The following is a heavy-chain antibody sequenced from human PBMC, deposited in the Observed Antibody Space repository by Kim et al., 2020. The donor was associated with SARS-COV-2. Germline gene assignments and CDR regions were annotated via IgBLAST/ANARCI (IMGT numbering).Heavy chain of an antibody. CDR3: AKEHYYGSGSFSYWFDP. V-gene: IGHV3-43*01. D-gene: IGHD3-10*01. J-gene: IGHJ5*02. Sequence: VKGRFTISRDNSKNSLYLQMNSLRTEDTALYYCAKEHYYGSGSFSYWFDPWGQGTLVTVSS.